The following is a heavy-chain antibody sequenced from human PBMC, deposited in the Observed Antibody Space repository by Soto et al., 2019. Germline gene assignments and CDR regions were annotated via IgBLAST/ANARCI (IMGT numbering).Heavy chain of an antibody. Sequence: GGSLRLSCAASGFTFSNSAMTWVRQAPGKGLEWVSALSGSGRSTYYADSVKGRFTISRDNSKNTLYLQMNSLRAEDTAVYYCAKDGGYSYGTDHWGQGTQVTVS. CDR1: GFTFSNSA. J-gene: IGHJ4*02. CDR2: LSGSGRST. D-gene: IGHD5-18*01. V-gene: IGHV3-23*01. CDR3: AKDGGYSYGTDH.